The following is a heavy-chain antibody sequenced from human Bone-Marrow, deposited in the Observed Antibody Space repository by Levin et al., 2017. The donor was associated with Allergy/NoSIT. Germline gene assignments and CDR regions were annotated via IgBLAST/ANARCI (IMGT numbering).Heavy chain of an antibody. Sequence: SETLSLTCTVSGSSMRSYWWSWVRQPAGKGLEWIGQIDTTGSTYYNPSLKSRITMSVDTSETQFSLSLTSVTAADTAVYYCSRSGVDYSDIDLDYWGQGTLVTVSS. V-gene: IGHV4-4*07. D-gene: IGHD3-22*01. CDR1: GSSMRSYW. J-gene: IGHJ4*02. CDR2: IDTTGST. CDR3: SRSGVDYSDIDLDY.